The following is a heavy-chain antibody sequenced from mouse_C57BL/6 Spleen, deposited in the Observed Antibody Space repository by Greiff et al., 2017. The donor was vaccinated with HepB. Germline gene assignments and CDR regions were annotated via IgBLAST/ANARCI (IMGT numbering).Heavy chain of an antibody. J-gene: IGHJ1*03. Sequence: QVQLQQSGAELARPGASVKLSCKASGYTFTSYGISWVKQRTGQGLEWIGEIYPRSGNTYYNEKFKGKATLTADKSSSTAYMELRSLTSEDSAVYFCARSLYDYDRYFDVWGTGTTVTVSS. D-gene: IGHD2-4*01. V-gene: IGHV1-81*01. CDR3: ARSLYDYDRYFDV. CDR1: GYTFTSYG. CDR2: IYPRSGNT.